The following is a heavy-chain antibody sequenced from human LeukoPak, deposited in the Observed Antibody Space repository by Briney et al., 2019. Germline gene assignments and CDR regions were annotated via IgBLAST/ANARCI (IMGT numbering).Heavy chain of an antibody. Sequence: PSETLSLTCSVSNYSISDGYYWGWIRQPPGKGLEWIGGVYHSGATYYTPSLKSRVTISVDTSKNQFSLNLTSVTAADTAVYYCAREDYDFWSGYSGGAFDIWGQGTMVTVSS. CDR1: NYSISDGYY. CDR2: VYHSGAT. CDR3: AREDYDFWSGYSGGAFDI. D-gene: IGHD3-3*01. V-gene: IGHV4-38-2*02. J-gene: IGHJ3*02.